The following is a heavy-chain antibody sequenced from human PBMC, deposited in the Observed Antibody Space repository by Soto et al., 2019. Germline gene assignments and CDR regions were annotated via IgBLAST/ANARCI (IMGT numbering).Heavy chain of an antibody. CDR1: GYTFTSYG. Sequence: ASVNVSCKASGYTFTSYGISWVRQAPGQGLEWMGWISAYNGNTNYAQKLQGRVTMTTDTSTSTAYMELRSLRSDDTAVYYCAREVGMYSSGWYWFDPWGQGTLVTVSS. CDR2: ISAYNGNT. J-gene: IGHJ5*02. V-gene: IGHV1-18*01. D-gene: IGHD6-19*01. CDR3: AREVGMYSSGWYWFDP.